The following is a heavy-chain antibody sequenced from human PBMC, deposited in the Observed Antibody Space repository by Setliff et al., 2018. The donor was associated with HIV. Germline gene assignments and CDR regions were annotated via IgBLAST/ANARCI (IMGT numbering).Heavy chain of an antibody. CDR1: VYTFTDYY. J-gene: IGHJ4*02. Sequence: ASVKVSCKASVYTFTDYYIHWVRQAPGQGLEWMGWINPNSSDTNYAQKFQGRVTMTRDTSISTAYMHLSRLRSDDTAVYYCARRVPPIPSGDLDYWGQGTLVTVSS. CDR2: INPNSSDT. D-gene: IGHD4-17*01. V-gene: IGHV1-2*02. CDR3: ARRVPPIPSGDLDY.